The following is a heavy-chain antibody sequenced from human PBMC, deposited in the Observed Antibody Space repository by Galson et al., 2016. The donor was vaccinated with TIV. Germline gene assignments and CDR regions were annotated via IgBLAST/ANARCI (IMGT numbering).Heavy chain of an antibody. CDR3: ARSLHDSFGPNDS. V-gene: IGHV3-30*03. J-gene: IGHJ5*01. D-gene: IGHD3-22*01. CDR2: ISYDGGET. CDR1: GVYFSAYG. Sequence: SLRLSCAASGVYFSAYGMHWVRQAPGKGLEWVAGISYDGGETQYADSVKGRSTVSRDNSKNTLYLDMNSLRPEDTAVYYCARSLHDSFGPNDSWGQGTTVTVSS.